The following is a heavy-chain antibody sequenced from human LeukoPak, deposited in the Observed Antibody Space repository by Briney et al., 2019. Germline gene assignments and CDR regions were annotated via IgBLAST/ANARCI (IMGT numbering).Heavy chain of an antibody. D-gene: IGHD6-19*01. CDR1: GGSISSYY. J-gene: IGHJ3*02. Sequence: SETLSLTCTVSGGSISSYYWSWIRQPPGKGLEWIGYIYYSGSTNYNPSLKSRVTISVDTSKNQFSLKLSSVTAADTAVYYCARDYIAVAPTGAFDIWGQGTMVTVSS. CDR2: IYYSGST. V-gene: IGHV4-59*12. CDR3: ARDYIAVAPTGAFDI.